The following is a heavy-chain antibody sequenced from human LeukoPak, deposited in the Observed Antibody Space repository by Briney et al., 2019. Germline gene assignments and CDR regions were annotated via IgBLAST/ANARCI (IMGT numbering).Heavy chain of an antibody. CDR2: INHNGST. CDR1: GGSFSGYY. D-gene: IGHD3-10*01. J-gene: IGHJ4*02. V-gene: IGHV4-34*01. Sequence: SETLSLTCAVYGGSFSGYYWSWIRQPPGKGLEWIGEINHNGSTNYNPSLKSRVTISVDTSKNQFSLKLSSVTAADTAVYYCARSHPGPLFDYWGQGTLVTVSS. CDR3: ARSHPGPLFDY.